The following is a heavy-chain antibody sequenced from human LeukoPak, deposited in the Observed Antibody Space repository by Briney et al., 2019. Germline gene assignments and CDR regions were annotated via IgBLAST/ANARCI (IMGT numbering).Heavy chain of an antibody. CDR2: IYPDDSDI. D-gene: IGHD3-22*01. Sequence: GESLKISCKGSGYSFATYWIGWVRQMPGKGLEWMGIIYPDDSDIRYSPSFQGQVTISADKSISTAFLQWSSLKASDTAVYYCARHVFGDSSGRYLTIDFWGQGTLVTVSS. CDR3: ARHVFGDSSGRYLTIDF. CDR1: GYSFATYW. V-gene: IGHV5-51*01. J-gene: IGHJ4*02.